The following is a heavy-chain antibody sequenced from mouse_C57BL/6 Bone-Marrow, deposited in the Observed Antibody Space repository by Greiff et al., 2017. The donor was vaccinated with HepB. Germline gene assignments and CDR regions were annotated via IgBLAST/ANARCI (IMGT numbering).Heavy chain of an antibody. J-gene: IGHJ4*01. CDR3: TTYDSPYAMDY. CDR2: IDPENGDT. Sequence: VQLKQSGAELVRPGASVKLSCTASGFNIKDDYMHWVKQRPEQGLEWIGWIDPENGDTEYASKFQGKATITADTSSNTAYLQLSSLTSEDTAVYYCTTYDSPYAMDYWGQGTSVTVSS. CDR1: GFNIKDDY. D-gene: IGHD2-3*01. V-gene: IGHV14-4*01.